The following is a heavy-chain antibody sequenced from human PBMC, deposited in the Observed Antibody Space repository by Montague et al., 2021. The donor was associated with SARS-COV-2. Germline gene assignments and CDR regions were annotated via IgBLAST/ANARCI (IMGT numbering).Heavy chain of an antibody. Sequence: SETLSLTCSVSAASIASYYFLWMRHPPGNTLEWIGYVSYSGTTTYNPSLESRLTISRDTSKNQFSLSLASVTAADTALYYCAGVPLMRDHWFLDLWGRGTLVSVSS. CDR1: AASIASYY. CDR2: VSYSGTT. J-gene: IGHJ2*01. D-gene: IGHD2-8*01. CDR3: AGVPLMRDHWFLDL. V-gene: IGHV4-59*13.